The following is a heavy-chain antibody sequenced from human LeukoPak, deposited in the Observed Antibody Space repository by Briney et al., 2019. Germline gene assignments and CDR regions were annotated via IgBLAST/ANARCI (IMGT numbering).Heavy chain of an antibody. CDR1: TFTFTPDW. J-gene: IGHJ4*02. CDR3: ASLDTAHPSGVY. V-gene: IGHV3-7*02. D-gene: IGHD5-18*01. Sequence: GGSLRLSCEASTFTFTPDWMSWVRQAPGKGLEWVAMIKRYGGEKYYVDSVKGRFTISRDNAKKSLYRQVDSLRDEDTAVYYCASLDTAHPSGVYWGQGTLVAVPS. CDR2: IKRYGGEK.